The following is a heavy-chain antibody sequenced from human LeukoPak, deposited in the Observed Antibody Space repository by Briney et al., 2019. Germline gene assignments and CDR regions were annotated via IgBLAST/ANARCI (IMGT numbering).Heavy chain of an antibody. D-gene: IGHD5-24*01. J-gene: IGHJ6*03. Sequence: GGYLRLSCAASGFTFSSYEMNWVRQAPGKGLVWVSRINSDGSSTSYADSVKGRFTISRDNAKNTLYLQMNSLRAEDTAVYYCARGTWATLYYYYMDVWGKGTTVTVSS. CDR2: INSDGSST. CDR1: GFTFSSYE. V-gene: IGHV3-74*01. CDR3: ARGTWATLYYYYMDV.